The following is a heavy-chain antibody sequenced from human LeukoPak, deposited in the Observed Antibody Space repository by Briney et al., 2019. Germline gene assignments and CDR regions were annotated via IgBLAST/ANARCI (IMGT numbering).Heavy chain of an antibody. Sequence: SQTLSLTCAICGDSVSSNSAAWNWIRQSPSRGLEWLRRTYYRSKWYNDYAVSVKSRITINPDTSKNQFSLQLNSVTPEDTAVYYCARSGKLYQLLVGYYYYGMDVWGQGTTVTVSS. D-gene: IGHD2-2*01. J-gene: IGHJ6*02. CDR1: GDSVSSNSAA. V-gene: IGHV6-1*01. CDR2: TYYRSKWYN. CDR3: ARSGKLYQLLVGYYYYGMDV.